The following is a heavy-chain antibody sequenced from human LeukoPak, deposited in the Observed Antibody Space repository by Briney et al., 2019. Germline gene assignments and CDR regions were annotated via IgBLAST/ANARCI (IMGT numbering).Heavy chain of an antibody. Sequence: GGSLRLSCAASVFTVRSNYMSGVRQAPGKGLEGVSVIYSGGSTYYADSVKGRFTISRDNSKNTLYLQMNSLRAEDTAVYYCARGYGDYEPDAFDIWGQGTMVTVSS. CDR3: ARGYGDYEPDAFDI. J-gene: IGHJ3*02. CDR2: IYSGGST. D-gene: IGHD4-17*01. V-gene: IGHV3-66*02. CDR1: VFTVRSNY.